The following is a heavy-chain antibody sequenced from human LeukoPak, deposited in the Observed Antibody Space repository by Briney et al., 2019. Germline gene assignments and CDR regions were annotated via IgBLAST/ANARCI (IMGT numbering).Heavy chain of an antibody. D-gene: IGHD1-26*01. CDR2: INGDGNKI. V-gene: IGHV3-74*01. CDR1: GFTFSTYW. Sequence: TGGSLRLSCAASGFTFSTYWMHWVRQPPGKGLVGVSQINGDGNKIDYADSVKGRFTISRDNAKNTLYLQMNSLRVEDTAIYYCARGNWEPADYWGQGTLVTVSS. CDR3: ARGNWEPADY. J-gene: IGHJ4*02.